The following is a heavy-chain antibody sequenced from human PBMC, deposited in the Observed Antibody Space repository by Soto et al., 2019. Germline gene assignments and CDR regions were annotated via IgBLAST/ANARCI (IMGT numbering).Heavy chain of an antibody. D-gene: IGHD6-6*01. Sequence: SETLSLTCTVSGGSISSGGYYWSWIRQHPGKGLEWIGYIYYSGSTYYNPSLKNRVTISVDTSKNQFSLKLSSVTAADTAVYYCARDRRGIAARAFDYWGQGTLVTVSS. CDR2: IYYSGST. CDR3: ARDRRGIAARAFDY. J-gene: IGHJ4*02. V-gene: IGHV4-31*03. CDR1: GGSISSGGYY.